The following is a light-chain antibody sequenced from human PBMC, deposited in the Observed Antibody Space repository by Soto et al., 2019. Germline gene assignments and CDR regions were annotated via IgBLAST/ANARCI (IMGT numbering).Light chain of an antibody. J-gene: IGLJ2*01. Sequence: QSALTQPASVSGSPGQSITISCTGTSSDIGRYNLDSWYQQHPGKAPKLIIYEDIERPSGVSDRFSGSKSGNTASLTISGLQTEDEADYYCCSYAGGASVVFGGGTQLTVL. V-gene: IGLV2-23*01. CDR3: CSYAGGASVV. CDR2: EDI. CDR1: SSDIGRYNL.